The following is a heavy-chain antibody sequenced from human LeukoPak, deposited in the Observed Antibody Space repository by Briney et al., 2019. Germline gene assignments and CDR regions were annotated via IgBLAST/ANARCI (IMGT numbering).Heavy chain of an antibody. CDR1: GGSFSGYY. CDR2: INHSGST. CDR3: ASRKPSYYYGSRWFDP. D-gene: IGHD3-10*01. J-gene: IGHJ5*02. Sequence: PSETLSLTCAVYGGSFSGYYWSWIRQPPGKGLEWIGEINHSGSTNYNPSLKSRVTISVDTSKNQFSLKLSSVTAADTAVYYCASRKPSYYYGSRWFDPWGQGTLVTVSS. V-gene: IGHV4-34*01.